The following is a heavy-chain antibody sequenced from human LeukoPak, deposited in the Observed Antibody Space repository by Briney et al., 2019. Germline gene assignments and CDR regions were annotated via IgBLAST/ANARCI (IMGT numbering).Heavy chain of an antibody. CDR1: GYTFSSYG. CDR2: ISAYNGDT. CDR3: ARASGHYYYYYMDV. J-gene: IGHJ6*03. Sequence: GALVKVSCKASGYTFSSYGINWVRQAPGEGLEWMGWISAYNGDTIYAQKFQGRVTMTADTSANTAYMDLRSLRSDDTAVYYCARASGHYYYYYMDVWAKGTTVTISS. V-gene: IGHV1-18*01. D-gene: IGHD1-26*01.